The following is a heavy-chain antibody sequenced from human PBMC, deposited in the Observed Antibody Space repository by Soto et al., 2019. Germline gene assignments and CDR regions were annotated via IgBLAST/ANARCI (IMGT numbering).Heavy chain of an antibody. CDR2: IIPVSTTT. J-gene: IGHJ2*01. V-gene: IGHV1-69*06. CDR1: GGTFITYT. CDR3: AKGRAGCSGGSCPLGWYFDL. D-gene: IGHD2-15*01. Sequence: QVQLVQSGAEVKKPGSSVKVSCKASGGTFITYTVSWVRQAPGQGLEWMGGIIPVSTTTSYAQKFQGRVTITAEKSTSPTYMELSGLRSDDTAVYYCAKGRAGCSGGSCPLGWYFDLWGRGTLVTVSS.